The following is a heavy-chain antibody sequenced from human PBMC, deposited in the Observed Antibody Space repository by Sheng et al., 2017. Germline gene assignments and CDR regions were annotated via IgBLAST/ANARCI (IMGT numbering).Heavy chain of an antibody. CDR1: GGTFSSYA. Sequence: QVQLVQSGAEVKKPGSSVKVSCKASGGTFSSYAISWVRQAPGQGLEWMGGIIPIFGTANYAQKFQGRVTITADESTSTAYMELSSLRSEDTAVYYCAREIEGNWNQQSDAFDIWGQGTMVTVSS. CDR3: AREIEGNWNQQSDAFDI. D-gene: IGHD1-1*01. CDR2: IIPIFGTA. J-gene: IGHJ3*02. V-gene: IGHV1-69*01.